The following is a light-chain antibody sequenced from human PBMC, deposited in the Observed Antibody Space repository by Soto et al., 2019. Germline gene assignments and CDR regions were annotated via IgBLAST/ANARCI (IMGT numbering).Light chain of an antibody. CDR3: QQFFDFPFT. Sequence: DIQMTQSPSSLSADVGDRVTITCQASQAISNYLNWFQQRPGRAPKLLISDASDLEAGVPSRFSGSGSETDFTLTISSLQPEDFATYYCQQFFDFPFTFGQGTKLETK. J-gene: IGKJ2*01. CDR2: DAS. CDR1: QAISNY. V-gene: IGKV1-33*01.